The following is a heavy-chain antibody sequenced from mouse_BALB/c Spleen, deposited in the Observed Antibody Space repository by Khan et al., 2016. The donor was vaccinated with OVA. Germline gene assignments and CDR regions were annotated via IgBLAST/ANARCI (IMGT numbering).Heavy chain of an antibody. CDR2: INSNGGST. CDR1: GFTFSSYG. J-gene: IGHJ2*01. CDR3: SRESTGNYFDY. V-gene: IGHV5-6-3*01. Sequence: EVELVESGGGLVQPGGSLKLSCAASGFTFSSYGMSWVRQTPDKRLELVATINSNGGSTDYPDSVKGRFTISRANAKNTLYLQMSSLKSEDTAMYYCSRESTGNYFDYWGQGTTLTVSS. D-gene: IGHD1-1*01.